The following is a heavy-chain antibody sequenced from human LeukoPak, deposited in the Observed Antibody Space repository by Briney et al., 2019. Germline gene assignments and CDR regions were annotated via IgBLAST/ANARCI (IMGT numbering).Heavy chain of an antibody. CDR1: GGSFSGYY. V-gene: IGHV4-34*01. CDR2: INHSGST. D-gene: IGHD6-19*01. J-gene: IGHJ4*02. CDR3: ARAMGQWLVRREDY. Sequence: SETLSLTCAVYGGSFSGYYWSWIRQPPGKGLEWIGEINHSGSTNYNPSLKSRVTISVDTSKNQFSLKLSSVTAADTAEYYCARAMGQWLVRREDYWGQGTLVTVSS.